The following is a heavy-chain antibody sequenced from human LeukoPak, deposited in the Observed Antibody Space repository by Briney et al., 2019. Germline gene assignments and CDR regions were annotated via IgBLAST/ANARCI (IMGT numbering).Heavy chain of an antibody. V-gene: IGHV3-23*01. Sequence: GGSLRLSSAASGFTFSSYAMSWVRQAPGKGLEWVSAISGSGGSTYYADSVKGRFTISRDNSKNTLYLQMNSLRAEDTAVYYCAKMKNAVRYFDWLPDYWGQGTLVTVSS. J-gene: IGHJ4*02. CDR1: GFTFSSYA. CDR2: ISGSGGST. CDR3: AKMKNAVRYFDWLPDY. D-gene: IGHD3-9*01.